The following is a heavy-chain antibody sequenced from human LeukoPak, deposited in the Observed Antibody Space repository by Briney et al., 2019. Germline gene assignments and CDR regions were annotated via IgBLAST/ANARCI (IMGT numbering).Heavy chain of an antibody. V-gene: IGHV1-69*13. CDR1: GGTFSSHE. CDR2: ITPMFGIA. CDR3: ARGWLADSTVVTPYNY. J-gene: IGHJ4*02. D-gene: IGHD4-23*01. Sequence: SVNVSCTASGGTFSSHEISWVRQAPGQGLEWMGGITPMFGIAKYAQKFQGRVTISAVESMSTVHMELSSLRSEDTAKYYCARGWLADSTVVTPYNYWGQGTVVTVSS.